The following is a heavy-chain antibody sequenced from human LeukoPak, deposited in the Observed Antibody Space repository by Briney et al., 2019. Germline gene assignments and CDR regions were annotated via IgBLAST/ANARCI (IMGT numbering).Heavy chain of an antibody. CDR2: IWYDGSNK. D-gene: IGHD3-22*01. J-gene: IGHJ4*02. CDR1: GFTFSSYG. CDR3: ARKTASGYYDSSGPFDY. V-gene: IGHV3-33*01. Sequence: PGRSLRLSCAASGFTFSSYGMHWVRQAPGKGLEWVAVIWYDGSNKYYADSVKGRFTISRDNSKNTLYLQMNSLRAEDTAVYYCARKTASGYYDSSGPFDYWGQGTLVTVSS.